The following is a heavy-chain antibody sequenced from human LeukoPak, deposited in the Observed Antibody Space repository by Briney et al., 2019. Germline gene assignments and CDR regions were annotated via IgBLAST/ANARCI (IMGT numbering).Heavy chain of an antibody. CDR2: ISDRSNYI. V-gene: IGHV3-21*01. CDR3: ARAYSHLFAY. CDR1: GFTFSSYS. Sequence: PGGSLRLSCAASGFTFSSYSMSWVRQAPGKGLEWVSSISDRSNYIYYADSVKGRFTISRDNAKNSLYLQLNSLRAEDTAVYYCARAYSHLFAYWGQGTLVTISS. J-gene: IGHJ4*02. D-gene: IGHD5-18*01.